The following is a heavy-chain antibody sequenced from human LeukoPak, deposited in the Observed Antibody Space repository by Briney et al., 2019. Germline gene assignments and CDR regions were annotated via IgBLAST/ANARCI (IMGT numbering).Heavy chain of an antibody. CDR2: INRNGGST. J-gene: IGHJ6*03. Sequence: GGSLRLSCAASGFTFDDYGMSWVRQAPGKGLEWVSGINRNGGSTGYADSVKGRFTISRDNAKNSLYLQMNSLRAEDTALYYCARYYDSSGYYYYYYYMDVWGKGTTVTVSS. V-gene: IGHV3-20*04. CDR1: GFTFDDYG. D-gene: IGHD3-22*01. CDR3: ARYYDSSGYYYYYYYMDV.